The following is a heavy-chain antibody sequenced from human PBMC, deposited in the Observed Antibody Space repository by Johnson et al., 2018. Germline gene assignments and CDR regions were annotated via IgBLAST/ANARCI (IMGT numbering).Heavy chain of an antibody. CDR3: AKTREAVWYYGMDV. CDR1: GFTFSSYS. CDR2: ISSSSSYI. V-gene: IGHV3-21*01. D-gene: IGHD6-19*01. Sequence: EVQLVESGGGLVKPGGSLRLSCAASGFTFSSYSMNWVRQAPGKGLEWVSSISSSSSYIYYADSVKGRFTISRDNAKNSLYLQMNSLRAEDTAVYYCAKTREAVWYYGMDVWGQGTTVTVSS. J-gene: IGHJ6*02.